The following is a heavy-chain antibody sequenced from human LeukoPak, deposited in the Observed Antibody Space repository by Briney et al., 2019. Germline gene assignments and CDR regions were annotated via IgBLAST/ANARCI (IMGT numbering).Heavy chain of an antibody. CDR1: GGSISTYY. D-gene: IGHD5-18*01. CDR2: IYYSGRT. CDR3: ARGGYLFGP. J-gene: IGHJ5*02. Sequence: SETLSLTCTVSGGSISTYYWNWVRQPPGKGLEWIGYIYYSGRTNYNPSLKSRVSISIDTSKNQFSLKLSSVTAADTALYYCARGGYLFGPWGQGTLVTVSS. V-gene: IGHV4-59*01.